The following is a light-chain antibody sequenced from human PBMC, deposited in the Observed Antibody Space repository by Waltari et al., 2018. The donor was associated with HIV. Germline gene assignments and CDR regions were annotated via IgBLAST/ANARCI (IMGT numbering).Light chain of an antibody. Sequence: QSALTQPASVSGSPGQSITISCTGTSSDVGGYKYVSWYQHHPGKAPKLMIYEVSNRPSGVSNRFSGSKSGNTASLTISGLQPEDEADYYCCSYAGSSTLLFGGGTKLTVL. V-gene: IGLV2-14*01. J-gene: IGLJ2*01. CDR2: EVS. CDR1: SSDVGGYKY. CDR3: CSYAGSSTLL.